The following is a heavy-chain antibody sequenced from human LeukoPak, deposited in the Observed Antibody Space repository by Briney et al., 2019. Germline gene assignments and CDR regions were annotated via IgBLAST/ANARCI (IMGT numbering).Heavy chain of an antibody. Sequence: GGSLRLSCAASGFTFSSYAMSWVRQAPGKGLEWVSVIYSGGSTYYADSVKGRFTISRDNSKNTLYLQMNSLRAEDTAVYYCARDLRYSSSWQAFDYWGQGTLVTVSS. CDR3: ARDLRYSSSWQAFDY. CDR2: IYSGGST. CDR1: GFTFSSYA. J-gene: IGHJ4*02. V-gene: IGHV3-53*01. D-gene: IGHD6-13*01.